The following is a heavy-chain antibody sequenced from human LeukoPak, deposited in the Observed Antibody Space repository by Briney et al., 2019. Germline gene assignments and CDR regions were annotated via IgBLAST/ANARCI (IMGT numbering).Heavy chain of an antibody. CDR3: ARDDWNHNTNTLFDY. V-gene: IGHV1-18*01. Sequence: ASVKVSCKASGYTFTSYGISWVRQAPGQGLEWMGWISAYNGNTNYAQKLQGRVTMTTDTSTSTAYMELRSLRSDDTAVYYCARDDWNHNTNTLFDYWGQGTLVTVSS. CDR1: GYTFTSYG. J-gene: IGHJ4*02. CDR2: ISAYNGNT. D-gene: IGHD1-1*01.